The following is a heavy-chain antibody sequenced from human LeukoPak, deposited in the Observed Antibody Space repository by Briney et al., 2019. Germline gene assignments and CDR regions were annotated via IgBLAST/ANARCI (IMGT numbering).Heavy chain of an antibody. V-gene: IGHV3-33*01. CDR1: GFTFSSYG. D-gene: IGHD6-13*01. CDR3: ARGAAYSSSWYTPQAEYFQH. Sequence: GGSLRLSCAASGFTFSSYGMHWVRQAPGKGLEGVAVIWYDGSNKYYADSMKGRFTISRDNSKNTLYLQMNSLRAEDTAVYYCARGAAYSSSWYTPQAEYFQHWGQGTLVTVSS. CDR2: IWYDGSNK. J-gene: IGHJ1*01.